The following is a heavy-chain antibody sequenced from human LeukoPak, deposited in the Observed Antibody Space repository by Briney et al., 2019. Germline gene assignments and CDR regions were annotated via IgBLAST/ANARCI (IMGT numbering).Heavy chain of an antibody. CDR1: GFTFSSYS. Sequence: NSGGSLRLSCAASGFTFSSYSMNWVRQAPGKGLEWVSSISSSSSYIYYADSVKGRFTISRDNAKNSLYLQMNSLRAEDTAVYYCARGIAVAFDYWGQGTLVTVSS. V-gene: IGHV3-21*01. J-gene: IGHJ4*02. CDR2: ISSSSSYI. CDR3: ARGIAVAFDY. D-gene: IGHD6-19*01.